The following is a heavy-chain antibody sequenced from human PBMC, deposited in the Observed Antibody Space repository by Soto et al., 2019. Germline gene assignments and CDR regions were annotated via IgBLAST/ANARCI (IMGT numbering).Heavy chain of an antibody. D-gene: IGHD2-21*01. V-gene: IGHV3-48*01. CDR1: GFTFSSYS. J-gene: IGHJ4*02. Sequence: GGSLRLSCAASGFTFSSYSMNWVRQAPGKGLEWVSYISSSSSTIYYADSVKGRFTISRDNAKNSLYLQMNSLKTEDTAVYYCTADLPTPIPQVDHWGQGTLVTVSS. CDR2: ISSSSSTI. CDR3: TADLPTPIPQVDH.